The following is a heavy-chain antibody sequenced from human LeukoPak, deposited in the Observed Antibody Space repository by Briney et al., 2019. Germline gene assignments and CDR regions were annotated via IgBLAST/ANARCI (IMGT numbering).Heavy chain of an antibody. D-gene: IGHD5-12*01. CDR1: GYTFANYY. V-gene: IGHV1-46*01. CDR3: ARRGWYSAYEPTFDY. J-gene: IGHJ4*02. Sequence: ASVKDTFVASGYTFANYYLHWVRQAPGQGLEWMGIINPTDGSTTYGQKFQGTVTMTRDTSTRTVYLELSSLRSEDTAVYYCARRGWYSAYEPTFDYWGRGTLFTVSS. CDR2: INPTDGST.